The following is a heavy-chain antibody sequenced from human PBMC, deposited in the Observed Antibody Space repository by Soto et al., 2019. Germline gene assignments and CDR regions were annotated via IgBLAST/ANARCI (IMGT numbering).Heavy chain of an antibody. CDR2: ISYDGSNK. CDR3: ESEYPTRSASSWSADAFDI. J-gene: IGHJ3*02. V-gene: IGHV3-30-3*01. D-gene: IGHD1-26*01. Sequence: GGSLRLSCAASGFTFSSYAMHWVRQAPGKGLEWVAVISYDGSNKYYADSVKGRFTISRDNSKNTLYLQMNSLRAEDTAVYYCESEYPTRSASSWSADAFDIWGQGTMVTVS. CDR1: GFTFSSYA.